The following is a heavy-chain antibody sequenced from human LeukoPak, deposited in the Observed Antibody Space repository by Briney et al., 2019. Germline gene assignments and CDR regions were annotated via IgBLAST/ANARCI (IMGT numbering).Heavy chain of an antibody. V-gene: IGHV3-21*01. D-gene: IGHD2-21*01. CDR2: ISSSSSYI. J-gene: IGHJ4*02. CDR1: GFTFSSYS. CDR3: ARDRSEGDLFPMVEFDY. Sequence: GGSLRLSCAASGFTFSSYSMNWVRQAPGKGLEWVSSISSSSSYIYYADSVKGRFTISRDNAKNSLYLQMNSLRAEDTAVYYCARDRSEGDLFPMVEFDYWGQGTLVTVSS.